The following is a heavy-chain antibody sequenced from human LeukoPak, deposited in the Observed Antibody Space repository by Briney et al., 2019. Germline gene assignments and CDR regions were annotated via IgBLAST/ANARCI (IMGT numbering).Heavy chain of an antibody. CDR3: ARDLVNWNYSFAGDATASFDP. V-gene: IGHV1-69*05. J-gene: IGHJ5*02. D-gene: IGHD1-7*01. Sequence: SVKVSCKASGGTFSSYAISWVRQAPGQGLEWMGKIIPIFGTANYAQKFQGRVTITTDESTSTAYMELSSLRSEDTAVYYCARDLVNWNYSFAGDATASFDPWGQGTLVTVSS. CDR1: GGTFSSYA. CDR2: IIPIFGTA.